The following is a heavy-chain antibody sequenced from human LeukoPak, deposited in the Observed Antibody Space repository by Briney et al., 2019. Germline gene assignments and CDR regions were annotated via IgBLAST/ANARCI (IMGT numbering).Heavy chain of an antibody. Sequence: GGSLRLSCAASGFTFSIYWMSWVRQAPGKGLEWVANINQDGSEEYYVDSLKGRFTISRDNAKNSLYLQVNSLRADDTAVYYCARYCSIGSCFDYWGQGTLVTVSS. D-gene: IGHD2-15*01. CDR2: INQDGSEE. CDR1: GFTFSIYW. V-gene: IGHV3-7*04. J-gene: IGHJ4*02. CDR3: ARYCSIGSCFDY.